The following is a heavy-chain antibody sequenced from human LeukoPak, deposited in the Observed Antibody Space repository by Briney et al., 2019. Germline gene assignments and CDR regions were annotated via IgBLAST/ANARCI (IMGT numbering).Heavy chain of an antibody. J-gene: IGHJ4*02. CDR3: ARVRTSGYYYDPHYYFDY. CDR2: INHSGST. V-gene: IGHV4-34*01. Sequence: KPSETLSLTCAVYGGSFSGYYWSWIRQPPGKGLEWIGEINHSGSTNYNPSPKSRVTISVDTSKNQFSLKLSSVAAADTAVYYCARVRTSGYYYDPHYYFDYWGQGTLVTVSS. CDR1: GGSFSGYY. D-gene: IGHD3-22*01.